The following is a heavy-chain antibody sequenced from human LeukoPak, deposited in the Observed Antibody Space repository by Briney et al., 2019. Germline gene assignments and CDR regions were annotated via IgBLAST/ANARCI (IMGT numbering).Heavy chain of an antibody. CDR2: LSGNGNTI. CDR3: AKALYGGHDY. Sequence: GGSLRLSCAASGFIFRSYWMSWVRQAPGKGLECVSALSGNGNTIYYADSVKGRFTISRDNSKNTLSLQMNSLRAEDTAVYYCAKALYGGHDYWGQGTLVTVSS. CDR1: GFIFRSYW. J-gene: IGHJ4*02. D-gene: IGHD4-23*01. V-gene: IGHV3-23*01.